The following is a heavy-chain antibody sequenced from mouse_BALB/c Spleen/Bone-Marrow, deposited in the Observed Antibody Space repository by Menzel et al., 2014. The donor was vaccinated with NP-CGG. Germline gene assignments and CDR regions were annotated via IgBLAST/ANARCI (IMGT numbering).Heavy chain of an antibody. J-gene: IGHJ1*01. CDR3: ARKSYYGSSYGYFDV. V-gene: IGHV1-26*01. Sequence: VQLQQPGPELVKPGASVKMSCKASGYTFTDYYMKWVKQSHGKGLEWIGDINPNNGDTFYNQKFKGKATLTVDKSSSTAYMQLNSLTSEDSAVYYCARKSYYGSSYGYFDVWGAGTTVTVSS. D-gene: IGHD1-1*01. CDR1: GYTFTDYY. CDR2: INPNNGDT.